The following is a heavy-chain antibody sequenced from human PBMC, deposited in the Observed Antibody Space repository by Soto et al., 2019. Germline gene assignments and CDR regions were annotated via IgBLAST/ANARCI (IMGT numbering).Heavy chain of an antibody. V-gene: IGHV1-46*01. CDR2: INPSGGST. Sequence: ASVKVSCKASGYTFITYGISWVRQAPGQGLEWMGIINPSGGSTSYAQKFQGRVTMTRDTSTSTVYMELSSLRSEDTAVYYCARDEYYYDSSGYSGPRDAFDIWGQGTMVTVS. CDR1: GYTFITYG. J-gene: IGHJ3*02. CDR3: ARDEYYYDSSGYSGPRDAFDI. D-gene: IGHD3-22*01.